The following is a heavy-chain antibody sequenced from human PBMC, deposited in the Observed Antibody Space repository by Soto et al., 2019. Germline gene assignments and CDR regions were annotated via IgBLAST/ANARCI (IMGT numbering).Heavy chain of an antibody. J-gene: IGHJ4*02. CDR2: ISGSSSNI. V-gene: IGHV3-48*01. CDR3: ARAGEQLSINFDN. Sequence: SCAASGFTFSSHGVNWVRQAPGRGLEWVSYISGSSSNIYYADSVKGRFTISRDNAKSSVYLQMNSLRAEDTAVYYCARAGEQLSINFDNWGQGTLVTVSS. CDR1: GFTFSSHG. D-gene: IGHD7-27*01.